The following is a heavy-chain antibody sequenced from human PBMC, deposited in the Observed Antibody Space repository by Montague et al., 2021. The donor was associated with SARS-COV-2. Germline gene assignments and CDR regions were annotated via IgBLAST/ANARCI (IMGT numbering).Heavy chain of an antibody. J-gene: IGHJ4*02. CDR3: ARARTSLIVVVNELDY. CDR2: IYYSGSS. Sequence: TLSLTCTVSGGSISSGSYYWSWIRQHPGKGLEWIGYIYYSGSSYYNPSLKSRVTISVDTPKNQFSLRLSSVTAADTAVYYCARARTSLIVVVNELDYWGQGTLVTVSS. V-gene: IGHV4-31*03. CDR1: GGSISSGSYY. D-gene: IGHD2-21*01.